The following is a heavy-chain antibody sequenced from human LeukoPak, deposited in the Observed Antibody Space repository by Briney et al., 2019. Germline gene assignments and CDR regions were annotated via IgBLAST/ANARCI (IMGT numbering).Heavy chain of an antibody. Sequence: PSATLSLTCTVSGGSISSYYWSWIRQPPGKGLEWLGYIYYSGSTNYNPSLKSRVTISVDTSKNQLSLKLSSVTAADTAVYYCARSSSSGDFDYWGQGTLVTVSS. J-gene: IGHJ4*02. V-gene: IGHV4-59*01. CDR2: IYYSGST. CDR3: ARSSSSGDFDY. D-gene: IGHD6-13*01. CDR1: GGSISSYY.